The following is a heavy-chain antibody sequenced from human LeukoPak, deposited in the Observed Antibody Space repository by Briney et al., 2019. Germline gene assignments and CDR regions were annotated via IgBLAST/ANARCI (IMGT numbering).Heavy chain of an antibody. J-gene: IGHJ4*02. D-gene: IGHD3-3*01. Sequence: SETLSLTXTVSGGSISSYYWSWIRQPPGKGLEWIGYIYYSGSTNYNPSLKSRVTISVDTSKNQFSLKLSSVTAADTAVYYCARAYDFWSGFLDYWGQGTLVTVSS. V-gene: IGHV4-59*01. CDR2: IYYSGST. CDR3: ARAYDFWSGFLDY. CDR1: GGSISSYY.